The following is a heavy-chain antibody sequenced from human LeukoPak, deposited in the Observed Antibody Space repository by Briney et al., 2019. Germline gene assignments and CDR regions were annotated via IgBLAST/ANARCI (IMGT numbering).Heavy chain of an antibody. D-gene: IGHD5-18*01. Sequence: GGSLRLSCTASGFIFSNCWMHWVRQVPGKGLVWVSRIKTDGSTTTYADSVKGRFTISRDNARNTLYLQMNSLRAEDTAVYYCARSGYSYGYYFDYWGQGTLVTVSS. CDR1: GFIFSNCW. CDR2: IKTDGSTT. CDR3: ARSGYSYGYYFDY. J-gene: IGHJ4*02. V-gene: IGHV3-74*01.